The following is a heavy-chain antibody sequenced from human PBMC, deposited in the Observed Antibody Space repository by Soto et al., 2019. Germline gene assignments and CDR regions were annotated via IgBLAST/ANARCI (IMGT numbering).Heavy chain of an antibody. V-gene: IGHV3-53*01. CDR2: HYSGGST. Sequence: GGSLRLSCAISGFSVSSNYLSWVRQAPGKGLEWVSVHYSGGSTYYADSVQGRFTISRDKSNNTLYLQMRRVRAEDTAVYFCARHRHPRGTVGATSPLDPWGQGTQVTVS. CDR3: ARHRHPRGTVGATSPLDP. CDR1: GFSVSSNY. D-gene: IGHD1-26*01. J-gene: IGHJ5*02.